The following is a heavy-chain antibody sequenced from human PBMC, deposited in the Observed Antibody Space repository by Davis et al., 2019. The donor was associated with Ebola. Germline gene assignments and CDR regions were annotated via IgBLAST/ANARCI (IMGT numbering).Heavy chain of an antibody. CDR2: IYHSGNT. Sequence: SETLSLTCTVSGGSISSGGYYWSWIRQPPGKGLEWIGYIYHSGNTDSNPSLKSRVTISVDTSKNQFSLKLSSVTAADTAVYYCARGQVVWPRFDPWGQGTLVTVSS. V-gene: IGHV4-61*08. J-gene: IGHJ5*02. CDR3: ARGQVVWPRFDP. D-gene: IGHD2-15*01. CDR1: GGSISSGGYY.